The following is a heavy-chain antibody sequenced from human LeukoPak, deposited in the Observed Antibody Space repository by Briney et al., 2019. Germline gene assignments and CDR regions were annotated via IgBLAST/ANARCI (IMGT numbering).Heavy chain of an antibody. CDR1: GFTFSSSA. CDR2: ISGSGGGT. D-gene: IGHD6-13*01. V-gene: IGHV3-23*01. J-gene: IGHJ4*02. Sequence: GGSLRLSCATSGFTFSSSAMSWVHPPPGKGLAWVSTISGSGGGTYYADSVKGRFTISRDNSKNTLYLQMNSLRAEDTAVYYCAKSFGYSRSWFDYWGQGTPVTVSS. CDR3: AKSFGYSRSWFDY.